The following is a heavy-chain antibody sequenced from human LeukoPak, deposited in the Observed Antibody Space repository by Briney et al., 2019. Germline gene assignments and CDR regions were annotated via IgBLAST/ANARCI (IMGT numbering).Heavy chain of an antibody. CDR2: IYYSGST. Sequence: SETLSLTCTVSGGSISSSSYYWGWIRQPPGKGLEWIGSIYYSGSTYYNPSLKSRVTISVDTSKNQFSLKLSSVTAADTAVYYCVRASGWYAGDYWGQGTLVTVSS. CDR3: VRASGWYAGDY. J-gene: IGHJ4*02. D-gene: IGHD6-19*01. CDR1: GGSISSSSYY. V-gene: IGHV4-39*07.